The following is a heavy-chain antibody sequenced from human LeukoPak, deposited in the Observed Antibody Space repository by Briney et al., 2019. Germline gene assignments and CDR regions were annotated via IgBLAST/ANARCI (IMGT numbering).Heavy chain of an antibody. Sequence: PSGTLSLTCTVSGGSIGNYHWSWIRQPAGKGLEWISQIHTSGSTNYNPPLKSRVTMSIDTPENQLSLTIRSVTAADTAVYYCARRDISSGWSFDYWGQGILVTVSS. CDR2: IHTSGST. CDR3: ARRDISSGWSFDY. V-gene: IGHV4-4*07. CDR1: GGSIGNYH. J-gene: IGHJ4*02. D-gene: IGHD6-19*01.